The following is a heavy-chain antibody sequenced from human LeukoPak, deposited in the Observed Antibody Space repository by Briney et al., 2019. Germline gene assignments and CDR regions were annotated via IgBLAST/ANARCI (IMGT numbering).Heavy chain of an antibody. CDR1: GFTYSNYA. Sequence: GGSLRLSCAASGFTYSNYAMNWVRQAPGKGLEWVSGISSGGGTTYYADSVKGRFIISRDNSKNTLYLQMDSLRAGDTAVYYCTKAGIAVPATPDYWGQGTLVTVSS. V-gene: IGHV3-23*01. D-gene: IGHD6-19*01. CDR3: TKAGIAVPATPDY. J-gene: IGHJ4*02. CDR2: ISSGGGTT.